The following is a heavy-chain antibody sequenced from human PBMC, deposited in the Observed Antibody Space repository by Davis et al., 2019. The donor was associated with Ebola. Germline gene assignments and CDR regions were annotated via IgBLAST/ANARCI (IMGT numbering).Heavy chain of an antibody. CDR1: GYYFTSYW. J-gene: IGHJ4*02. Sequence: GGSLRPPCKGPGYYFTSYWTSWVRQMPGGGLEWMGRIDPSDSNTNYSPSFQGHVTISVDKSINTVYLQWSSLKASDTAMYYCSGFGLEWGQGTLVIVSS. CDR3: SGFGLE. D-gene: IGHD3/OR15-3a*01. V-gene: IGHV5-10-1*01. CDR2: IDPSDSNT.